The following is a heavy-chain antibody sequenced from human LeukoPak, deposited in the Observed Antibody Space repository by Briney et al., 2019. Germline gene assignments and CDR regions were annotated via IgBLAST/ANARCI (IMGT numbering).Heavy chain of an antibody. CDR2: IHNSGNT. CDR1: GASISSYY. J-gene: IGHJ5*02. V-gene: IGHV4-59*08. Sequence: PSETLSLTCSVSGASISSYYWSWIRQPPGKGVEWIGYIHNSGNTNYNPSLKRRVTISADTPKKELSLKLTSVTAADTAVYYCASQYDFWSFDPWGQGTLVTVSS. D-gene: IGHD3-3*01. CDR3: ASQYDFWSFDP.